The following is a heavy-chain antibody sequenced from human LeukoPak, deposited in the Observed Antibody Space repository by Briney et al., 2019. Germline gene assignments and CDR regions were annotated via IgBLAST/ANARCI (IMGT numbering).Heavy chain of an antibody. V-gene: IGHV3-7*01. J-gene: IGHJ4*02. Sequence: GGSLRLSCAASGFTFRTYWMSWVRQAPGKGLEWVANINQDGSEKHYVDSVKGRFTISRDNAKNSPYLQMSSLRAEDTAVYYCARGITGTSPGYWGQGTLVIVSS. CDR1: GFTFRTYW. CDR2: INQDGSEK. CDR3: ARGITGTSPGY. D-gene: IGHD1-7*01.